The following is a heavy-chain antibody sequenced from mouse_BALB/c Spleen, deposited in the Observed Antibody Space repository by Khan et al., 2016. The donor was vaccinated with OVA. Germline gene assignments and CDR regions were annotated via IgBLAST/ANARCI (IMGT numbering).Heavy chain of an antibody. V-gene: IGHV1S41*01. D-gene: IGHD1-1*01. CDR2: IGPGSGST. Sequence: DLVKPGASVKLSCKASGYTFTSYWINWIKQRPGQGLEWIGRIGPGSGSTYYNEMFTSKATLTVDTSSSTSYIQLNSLSSEDSAVYYCARENYYCRTCYAMDYWGQGTTVTVSS. CDR3: ARENYYCRTCYAMDY. CDR1: GYTFTSYW. J-gene: IGHJ4*01.